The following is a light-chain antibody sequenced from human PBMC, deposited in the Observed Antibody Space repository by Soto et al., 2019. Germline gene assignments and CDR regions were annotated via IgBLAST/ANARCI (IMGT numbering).Light chain of an antibody. CDR2: DAS. V-gene: IGKV1-13*02. Sequence: AIQLTQSPSSLSASVGDRVTITCRASQGISSALAWYQPKPGKAPKLLIYDASSLESGVPSRFNGSGSGTDFTLTICSLQPEDFATYYCQQFNRYPPRFTFGPGTKVYI. J-gene: IGKJ3*01. CDR1: QGISSA. CDR3: QQFNRYPPRFT.